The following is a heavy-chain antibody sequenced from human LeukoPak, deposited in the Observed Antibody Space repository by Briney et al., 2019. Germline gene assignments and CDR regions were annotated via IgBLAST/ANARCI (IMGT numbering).Heavy chain of an antibody. V-gene: IGHV3-64*01. D-gene: IGHD2-21*01. CDR1: GFTFSSYA. CDR2: ISSNGGST. J-gene: IGHJ3*02. Sequence: HGGSLRLSCAASGFTFSSYAMHWVRQAPGKGLEYVSAISSNGGSTYYANSVKGRFTISRDNSKNTLYLQMGSLRAEDMAVYYCARPDLIEGAFDIWGQGTMVTVSS. CDR3: ARPDLIEGAFDI.